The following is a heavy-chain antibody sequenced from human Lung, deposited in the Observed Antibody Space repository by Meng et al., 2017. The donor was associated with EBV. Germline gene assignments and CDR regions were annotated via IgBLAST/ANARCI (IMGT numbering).Heavy chain of an antibody. CDR3: ARRRGGIFDY. V-gene: IGHV4-31*01. Sequence: VQLQESGPGLVKPSQTLSLTCTVSGGSISSGCYYWSWIRQHPGKGLEWIGYIYYSGSTYYNPSLKSLVTISVDTSKNQFSLKLSSVTAADTAMYYCARRRGGIFDYWGQGTLVTVSS. J-gene: IGHJ4*02. CDR2: IYYSGST. CDR1: GGSISSGCYY. D-gene: IGHD3-16*01.